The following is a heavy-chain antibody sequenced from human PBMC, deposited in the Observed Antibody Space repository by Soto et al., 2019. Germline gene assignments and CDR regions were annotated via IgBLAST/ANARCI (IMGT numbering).Heavy chain of an antibody. CDR3: ARDGTLYDSSGYYYLY. CDR1: GGTFSTST. Sequence: SVKVSCKASGGTFSTSTISWVRQAPGQGLGWMGGITPIFGTASFAQKFQGRVTITADESTSTAYMELSSLRSEDTAMYYCARDGTLYDSSGYYYLYWGQGTLVTVSS. J-gene: IGHJ4*02. D-gene: IGHD3-22*01. V-gene: IGHV1-69*13. CDR2: ITPIFGTA.